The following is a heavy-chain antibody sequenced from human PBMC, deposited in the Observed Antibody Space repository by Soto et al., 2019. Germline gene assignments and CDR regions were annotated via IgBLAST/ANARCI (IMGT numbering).Heavy chain of an antibody. CDR2: ISSSSSYI. Sequence: GGSLRLSCAASGFTFSSYSMNWVRQAPGKGLEWVSSISSSSSYIYYADSVKGRLTISRDNAKNSLYLQMNSLRAEDTAVYYCARAVRGYCSSTSCFLLDYWGQGTLVTVSS. V-gene: IGHV3-21*01. D-gene: IGHD2-2*01. J-gene: IGHJ4*02. CDR1: GFTFSSYS. CDR3: ARAVRGYCSSTSCFLLDY.